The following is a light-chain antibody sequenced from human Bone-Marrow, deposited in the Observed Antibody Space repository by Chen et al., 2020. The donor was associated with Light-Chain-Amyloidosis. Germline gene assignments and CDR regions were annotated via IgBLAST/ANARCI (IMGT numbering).Light chain of an antibody. J-gene: IGLJ2*01. CDR2: RYT. V-gene: IGLV3-25*03. Sequence: SYELTQPPSVSVSPGQTARITCSGDDLPTKYAYWYQQKPVQAPVLVIHRYTERPSGISERFSGSSSGTTATLTISGVQAEDEADYHCQSADSSGTYEVIFGGGTKLTV. CDR1: DLPTKY. CDR3: QSADSSGTYEVI.